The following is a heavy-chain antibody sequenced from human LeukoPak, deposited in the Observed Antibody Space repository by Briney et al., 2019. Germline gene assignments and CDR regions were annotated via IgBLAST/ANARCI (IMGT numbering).Heavy chain of an antibody. D-gene: IGHD4-17*01. CDR2: INHSGST. CDR3: ARAYGDYPFDY. J-gene: IGHJ4*02. V-gene: IGHV4-34*01. CDR1: GGSFSDYY. Sequence: SETLSLTCAVYGGSFSDYYWSWIRQPPGKGLEWIGEINHSGSTNYNPSLKSRVTISVDTSKNQFSLKLSSVTAADTAVYYCARAYGDYPFDYWGQGTLVTVSS.